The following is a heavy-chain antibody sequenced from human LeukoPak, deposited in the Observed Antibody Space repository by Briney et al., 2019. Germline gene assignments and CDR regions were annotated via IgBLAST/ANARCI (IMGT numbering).Heavy chain of an antibody. CDR2: IIPIIGTA. CDR1: GGTFSSYA. J-gene: IGHJ4*02. CDR3: ASDDSSGYYGSAMKSFDY. V-gene: IGHV1-69*13. Sequence: SVKVSCKASGGTFSSYAISWVRQAPGQGLEWMGGIIPIIGTANYAQKFQGRVTITADESTSTAYMELSSLRSEDTAVYYCASDDSSGYYGSAMKSFDYWGQGTLVTVSS. D-gene: IGHD3-22*01.